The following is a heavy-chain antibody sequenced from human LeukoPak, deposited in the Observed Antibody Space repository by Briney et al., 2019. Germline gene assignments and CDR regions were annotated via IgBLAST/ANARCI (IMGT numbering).Heavy chain of an antibody. J-gene: IGHJ4*02. CDR1: GGSISSSNW. CDR2: IYHSGST. CDR3: ARVVPVAGSGFITDY. D-gene: IGHD3-22*01. V-gene: IGHV4-4*02. Sequence: KPSGTLSLTCAVSGGSISSSNWWSWVRQPPGKGLEWIGEIYHSGSTNYNPSLKSRVTISVDKSKNQFSLKLSSVTAADTAVYYCARVVPVAGSGFITDYWGQGTLVTVSS.